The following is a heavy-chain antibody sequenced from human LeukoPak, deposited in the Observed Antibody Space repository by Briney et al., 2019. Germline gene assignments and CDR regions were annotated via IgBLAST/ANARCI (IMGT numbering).Heavy chain of an antibody. CDR3: ARAGVYYYDSSGYYSYWYFDL. D-gene: IGHD3-22*01. CDR2: MNPNSGNT. V-gene: IGHV1-8*01. CDR1: GYTFTSYD. J-gene: IGHJ2*01. Sequence: GASVKVSCKASGYTFTSYDINWVRQATGQGLEWMGWMNPNSGNTGYAQKFQGRVTMTRNTSISTAYMELSSLRSEDTAVYYCARAGVYYYDSSGYYSYWYFDLWGRGTLVTVSS.